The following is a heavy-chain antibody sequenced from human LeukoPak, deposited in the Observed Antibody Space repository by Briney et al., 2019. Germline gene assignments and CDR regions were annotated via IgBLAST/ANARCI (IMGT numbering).Heavy chain of an antibody. CDR3: ARSYRGGYSP. CDR1: GGSISNYY. CDR2: IYYSGST. V-gene: IGHV4-59*01. J-gene: IGHJ5*02. Sequence: PSETLSLTCTVSGGSISNYYWSWIRQPPGRGLEWIGYIYYSGSTNYNPSLKGRVTISVDTSKNLFSLKLSSVTAADTAVYYCARSYRGGYSPWGQGTLVTVSS. D-gene: IGHD1-26*01.